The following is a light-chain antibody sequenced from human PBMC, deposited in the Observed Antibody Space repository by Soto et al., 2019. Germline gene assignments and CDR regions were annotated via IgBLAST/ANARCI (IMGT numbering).Light chain of an antibody. CDR1: QSISFF. J-gene: IGKJ1*01. V-gene: IGKV1-39*01. CDR2: GAS. Sequence: DVRLTQSPSSLSASVGDRVTITCRANQSISFFLSWYQQRPGRAPKLLIYGASNLLSGVPSRFSGSRSGTEFPRVISSLQVDDFATYYCQEALNEPWTFGQGTKVEIK. CDR3: QEALNEPWT.